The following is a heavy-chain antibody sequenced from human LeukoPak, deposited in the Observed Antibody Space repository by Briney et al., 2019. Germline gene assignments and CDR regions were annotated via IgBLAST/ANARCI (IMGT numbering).Heavy chain of an antibody. D-gene: IGHD1-1*01. J-gene: IGHJ4*02. V-gene: IGHV3-23*01. CDR1: AFSLSAYN. CDR2: ISGSGGST. CDR3: AKEVGGNWID. Sequence: PGGSLRLSCAASAFSLSAYNMSWVRQAPGKGLEWVSAISGSGGSTYYADSVKGRFTISRDNSKNTLYLQMNSLRAEDTAVYYCAKEVGGNWIDWGQGTLVTVSS.